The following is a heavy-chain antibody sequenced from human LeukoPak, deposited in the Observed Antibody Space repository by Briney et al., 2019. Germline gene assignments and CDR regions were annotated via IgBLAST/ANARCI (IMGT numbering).Heavy chain of an antibody. Sequence: GGSLRLSCAASGFTFYSFGMNWVRQAPGKGLEWVSGISGSGESTHYADSVKGRFTISRDNSKNTLYLQMNSLRVEDTALYYCAKVILTGYYYDSWGQGALVTVSS. CDR2: ISGSGEST. CDR3: AKVILTGYYYDS. J-gene: IGHJ5*01. CDR1: GFTFYSFG. V-gene: IGHV3-23*01. D-gene: IGHD3-9*01.